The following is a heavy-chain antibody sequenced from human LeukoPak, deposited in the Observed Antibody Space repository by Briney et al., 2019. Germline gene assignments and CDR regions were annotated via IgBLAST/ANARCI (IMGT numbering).Heavy chain of an antibody. CDR3: AVLGDYYDSSGYYPPGGDAFDI. Sequence: GRSLRLSCAASGFTFDDYAIHWVRQAPGKGLEWVSGISWNSGSIGYADSVKGRFTISRDNAKNSLYLQMNSLRAEDTALYYCAVLGDYYDSSGYYPPGGDAFDIWGQGTMVTVSS. V-gene: IGHV3-9*01. CDR2: ISWNSGSI. D-gene: IGHD3-22*01. J-gene: IGHJ3*02. CDR1: GFTFDDYA.